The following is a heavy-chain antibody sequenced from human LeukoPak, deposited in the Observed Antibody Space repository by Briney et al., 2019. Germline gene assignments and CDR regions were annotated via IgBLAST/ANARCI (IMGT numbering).Heavy chain of an antibody. CDR2: ISGSGGST. J-gene: IGHJ4*02. V-gene: IGHV3-23*01. Sequence: GGSLRLSCAATGFTFSSYAMSWVRQAPGKGLEWVSAISGSGGSTYYADSVKGRFTISRDNSKNTLYLQMNSLRAEDTAVYYCAKAQKAWELLHDFDYWGQGTLVTVSS. CDR3: AKAQKAWELLHDFDY. D-gene: IGHD1-26*01. CDR1: GFTFSSYA.